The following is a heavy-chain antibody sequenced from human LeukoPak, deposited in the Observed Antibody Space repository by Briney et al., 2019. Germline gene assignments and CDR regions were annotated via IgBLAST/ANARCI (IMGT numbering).Heavy chain of an antibody. CDR1: GFTFSSYA. D-gene: IGHD5-18*01. CDR3: VWDGYSYGPIDY. CDR2: ISGSGGST. V-gene: IGHV3-23*01. Sequence: LSGGSLRLSCAASGFTFSSYAMSWVRQAPGKGLEWVSAISGSGGSTYYADSVKGRFTISRDNSKNTLYLQMNSLRAEDTAVYYCVWDGYSYGPIDYWGQGTLVTVSS. J-gene: IGHJ4*02.